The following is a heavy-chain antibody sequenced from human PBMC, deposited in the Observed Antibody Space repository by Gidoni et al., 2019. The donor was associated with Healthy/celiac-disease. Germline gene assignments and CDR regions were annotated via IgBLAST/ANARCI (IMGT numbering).Heavy chain of an antibody. Sequence: QVQLVESGGGGVQPGRSLRLSCAASGFTFRSYGIHWVRQAPGKGLEWVAVISYDGSNKYYADSVKGRFTISRDNSKNTLYLQMNSLRAEDTAVYYCAANIVVVKDSYGYYYYYGMDVWGQGTTVTVSS. V-gene: IGHV3-30*03. CDR2: ISYDGSNK. J-gene: IGHJ6*02. CDR1: GFTFRSYG. CDR3: AANIVVVKDSYGYYYYYGMDV. D-gene: IGHD2-2*01.